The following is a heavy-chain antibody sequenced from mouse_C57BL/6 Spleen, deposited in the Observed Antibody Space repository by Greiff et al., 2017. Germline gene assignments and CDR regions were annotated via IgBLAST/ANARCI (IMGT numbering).Heavy chain of an antibody. V-gene: IGHV6-6*01. CDR2: IRNKANNHAT. J-gene: IGHJ4*01. CDR3: TSYYYGSFYYYAMDY. Sequence: EVKLVESGGGLVQPGGSMKLSCAASGFTFSDAWMDWVRQSPEKGLEWVAEIRNKANNHATYYAESEKGTLTISRDDSKSSVYLQMSSLRDEDTGIYYGTSYYYGSFYYYAMDYWGQGTSVTVSS. D-gene: IGHD1-1*01. CDR1: GFTFSDAW.